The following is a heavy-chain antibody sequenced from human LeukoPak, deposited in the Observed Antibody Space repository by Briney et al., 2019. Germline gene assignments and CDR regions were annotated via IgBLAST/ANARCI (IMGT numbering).Heavy chain of an antibody. J-gene: IGHJ5*02. Sequence: ASVKVSCKASGYTFITYYISWVRQATGQGLEWMGWMNPNSGNTGYAQKFQGRVTMTRNTSISTAYMELSSLRSEDTAVYYCARDSSGWYHWFDPWGQGTLVTVSS. CDR3: ARDSSGWYHWFDP. V-gene: IGHV1-8*01. CDR2: MNPNSGNT. CDR1: GYTFITYY. D-gene: IGHD6-19*01.